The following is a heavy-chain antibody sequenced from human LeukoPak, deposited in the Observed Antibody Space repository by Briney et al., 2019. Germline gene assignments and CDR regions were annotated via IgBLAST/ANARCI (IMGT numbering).Heavy chain of an antibody. CDR2: IYTSGST. V-gene: IGHV4-4*07. J-gene: IGHJ6*02. D-gene: IGHD4/OR15-4a*01. Sequence: PSETLSLTCTVSGGSISSYYWSWIRQPAGKGPEWIGRIYTSGSTNYNPSLKSRVTMSVDTSKNQFSLKLSSVTAADTAVYYCARDFRLWRSPIYYYYGMDVWGQGTTVTVSS. CDR3: ARDFRLWRSPIYYYYGMDV. CDR1: GGSISSYY.